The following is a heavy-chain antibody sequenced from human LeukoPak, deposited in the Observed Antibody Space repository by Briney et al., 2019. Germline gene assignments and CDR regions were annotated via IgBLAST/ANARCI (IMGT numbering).Heavy chain of an antibody. J-gene: IGHJ4*02. D-gene: IGHD3-22*01. CDR1: EFTFSSYG. CDR2: ISYDGSNK. V-gene: IGHV3-30*18. Sequence: PGRSLRLSCAASEFTFSSYGMHWVRQAPGKGLEWVAVISYDGSNKYYADSVKGRFTISRDNSKNTLYLQMNSLRAEDTAVYYCANSVGYHSDRSGYYWLGTFDSWGQGTLVTVSS. CDR3: ANSVGYHSDRSGYYWLGTFDS.